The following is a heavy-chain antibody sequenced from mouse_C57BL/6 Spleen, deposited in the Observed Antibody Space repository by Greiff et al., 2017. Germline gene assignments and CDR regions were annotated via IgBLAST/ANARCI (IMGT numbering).Heavy chain of an antibody. D-gene: IGHD2-4*01. CDR3: AIWNYDYDGFAY. V-gene: IGHV1-69*01. CDR1: GYTFTSYW. CDR2: IDPSDSYT. J-gene: IGHJ3*01. Sequence: QVQLQQPGAELVMPGASVKLSCQASGYTFTSYWMHWVKQRPGQGLEWIGEIDPSDSYTNYNQKFKGKSPLTVDKSSSTSYMQLSSLTSEDSAVYYCAIWNYDYDGFAYWGQGTLVTVSA.